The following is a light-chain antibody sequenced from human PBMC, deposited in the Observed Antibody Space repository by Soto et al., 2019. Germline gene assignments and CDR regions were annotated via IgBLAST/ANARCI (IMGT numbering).Light chain of an antibody. Sequence: EIVLTQSPATLSLSPGERATLSCRASQSVSSYLAWYQQKPGQAPRLLIYDASNRATGTPARFSGSGSGTDFTLTISSLEPEDFAVYYCQKRSNWPLTCGGGPKVEIK. CDR3: QKRSNWPLT. V-gene: IGKV3-11*01. CDR2: DAS. J-gene: IGKJ4*01. CDR1: QSVSSY.